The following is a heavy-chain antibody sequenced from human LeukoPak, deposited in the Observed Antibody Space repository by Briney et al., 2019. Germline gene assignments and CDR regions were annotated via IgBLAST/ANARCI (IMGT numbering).Heavy chain of an antibody. Sequence: PGRSLRLSCAASGFTFDDYAMHWVPQAPGKGLEWVSGISWNSGSIGYADSVKGRFTISRDNAKNSLYLQMNSLRAEDMALYYCAKGYCSSTSCSTDYWGQGTLVTVSS. CDR2: ISWNSGSI. CDR3: AKGYCSSTSCSTDY. D-gene: IGHD2-2*01. V-gene: IGHV3-9*03. J-gene: IGHJ4*02. CDR1: GFTFDDYA.